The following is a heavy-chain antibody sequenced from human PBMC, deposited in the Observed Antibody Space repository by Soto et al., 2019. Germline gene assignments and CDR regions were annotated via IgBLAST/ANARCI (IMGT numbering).Heavy chain of an antibody. CDR1: GFIFSSDA. CDR2: ISYNGNDK. V-gene: IGHV3-30-3*01. J-gene: IGHJ4*02. CDR3: ARSKYYYDTSDYLDY. D-gene: IGHD3-22*01. Sequence: GGSLRLSCAASGFIFSSDAMHWVRQAPGKGLEWVAVISYNGNDKYYADSVKGRFTISRDNSKNTLYLQMNSLRAEDTAVYFCARSKYYYDTSDYLDYWGQGTLVTVSS.